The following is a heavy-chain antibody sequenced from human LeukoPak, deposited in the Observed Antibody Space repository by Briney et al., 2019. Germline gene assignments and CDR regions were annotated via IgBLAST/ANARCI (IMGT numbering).Heavy chain of an antibody. J-gene: IGHJ5*02. D-gene: IGHD6-13*01. CDR1: GFTFRSYS. Sequence: GSLILSCAAFGFTFRSYSMNWVRQAPGKGLEWVSPIISSNSYIYKADSVKGRFTISRDNAKNPLYLQMNSLRAEDTAVYYCARERGIAADGPNNWFDPWGKGTLVTVS. V-gene: IGHV3-21*01. CDR3: ARERGIAADGPNNWFDP. CDR2: IISSNSYI.